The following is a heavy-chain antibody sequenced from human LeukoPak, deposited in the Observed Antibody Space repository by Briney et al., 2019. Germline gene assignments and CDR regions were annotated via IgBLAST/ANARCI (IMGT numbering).Heavy chain of an antibody. Sequence: ASVKVSCKASGYTFTGYYMHWLRQAPGQGLEWMGWTNPNSGGTDYAQKFRGRVTMTRDTSITTVYMELSRLTSDDTAVYYCASGYRFRNWGQGTLVTVSS. CDR1: GYTFTGYY. D-gene: IGHD5-18*01. V-gene: IGHV1-2*02. CDR3: ASGYRFRN. CDR2: TNPNSGGT. J-gene: IGHJ4*02.